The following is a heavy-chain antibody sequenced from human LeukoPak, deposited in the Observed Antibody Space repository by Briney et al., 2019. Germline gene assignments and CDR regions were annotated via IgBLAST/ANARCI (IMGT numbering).Heavy chain of an antibody. CDR3: AKDRSSRYDFWSGSFSHYYYYYMDV. J-gene: IGHJ6*03. V-gene: IGHV3-23*01. Sequence: GGSLRLSCAASGFTFSSYAMSWVRQAPGKGLEWVSAISSGSADYADSVKGRFSISIDNSKNTLYLQMNSLRAEDTAVYYCAKDRSSRYDFWSGSFSHYYYYYMDVWGKGTTVTVSS. CDR1: GFTFSSYA. D-gene: IGHD3-3*01. CDR2: ISSGSA.